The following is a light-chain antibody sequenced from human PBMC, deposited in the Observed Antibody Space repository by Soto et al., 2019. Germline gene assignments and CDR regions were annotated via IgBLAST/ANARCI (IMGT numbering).Light chain of an antibody. CDR1: QSINTY. Sequence: DIQITQSPSSLSASVGDRVTITCRASQSINTYLNWYQQKPGKAPKLLIYAASSLQSGVPSRFSGSGSGTDFTLTIGSLQPEDFATYYCQESYSHSRTFGPGTKVDI. J-gene: IGKJ3*01. CDR2: AAS. V-gene: IGKV1-39*01. CDR3: QESYSHSRT.